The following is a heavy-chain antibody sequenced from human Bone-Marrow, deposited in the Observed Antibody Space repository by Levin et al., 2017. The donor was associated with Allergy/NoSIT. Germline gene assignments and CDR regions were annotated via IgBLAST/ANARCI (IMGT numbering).Heavy chain of an antibody. D-gene: IGHD3-3*01. CDR3: ARDTNIAPYDFWSGGSYYYYGMDV. Sequence: PGGSLRLSCAASGFTFSSYSMNWVRQAPGKGLEWVSSISSSSSYIYYADSVKGRFTISRDNAKNSLYLQMNSLRAEDTAVYYCARDTNIAPYDFWSGGSYYYYGMDVWGQGTTVTVSS. CDR2: ISSSSSYI. J-gene: IGHJ6*02. CDR1: GFTFSSYS. V-gene: IGHV3-21*01.